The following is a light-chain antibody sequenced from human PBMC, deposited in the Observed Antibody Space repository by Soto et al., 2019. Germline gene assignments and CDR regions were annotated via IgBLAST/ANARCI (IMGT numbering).Light chain of an antibody. CDR1: QSIGSN. V-gene: IGKV3D-15*01. J-gene: IGKJ5*01. CDR2: AAS. CDR3: QQYNKRPIT. Sequence: EIVMTQSPATLSVSPGERATLSCRASQSIGSNLAWYQHKPGQAPRLLIYAASTRATDIPTRFSGSGSGTEFTLTISSLQSEDFAVYYCQQYNKRPITFGQGTRLEIK.